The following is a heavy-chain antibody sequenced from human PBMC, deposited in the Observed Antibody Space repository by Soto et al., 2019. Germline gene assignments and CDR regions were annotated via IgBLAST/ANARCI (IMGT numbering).Heavy chain of an antibody. CDR1: GFTFTSSA. J-gene: IGHJ4*02. V-gene: IGHV1-58*01. D-gene: IGHD5-18*01. CDR3: AAVGLGYSYGWYYFDY. Sequence: SVKVSCKASGFTFTSSAVQWVRQARGQRLEWIGWIVVGSGNTNYAQKCQERVTITRDMSTSTAYMELSSLRSEDTAVYYCAAVGLGYSYGWYYFDYWGQGTLVTVSS. CDR2: IVVGSGNT.